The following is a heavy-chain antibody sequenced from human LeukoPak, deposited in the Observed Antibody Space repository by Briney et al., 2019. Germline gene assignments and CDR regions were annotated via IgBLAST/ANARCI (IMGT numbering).Heavy chain of an antibody. CDR1: GFTFSSYG. CDR2: ISSSSSYI. Sequence: PGGSLRLSCAASGFTFSSYGMSWVRQAPGKGLEWVSSISSSSSYIYYADSVKGRFTISRDNAKNSLYLQMNSLRAEDTAVYYCARDDPGYSSSSEYLFDYWGQGTLVTVSS. D-gene: IGHD6-6*01. J-gene: IGHJ4*02. V-gene: IGHV3-21*01. CDR3: ARDDPGYSSSSEYLFDY.